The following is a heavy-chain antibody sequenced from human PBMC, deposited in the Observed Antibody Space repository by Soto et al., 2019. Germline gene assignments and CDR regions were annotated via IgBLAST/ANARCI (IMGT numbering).Heavy chain of an antibody. CDR1: GFTFSSYG. V-gene: IGHV3-33*01. J-gene: IGHJ4*02. D-gene: IGHD3-3*01. CDR2: IWYDGSNK. Sequence: GGSLRLSCAAAGFTFSSYGMHWVRQAPGKGLEWVAVIWYDGSNKYYADSVKGRFTISRDNSKNTLYLQMNSLSAEDTAVYYCAREGGYDFWSGHQFFDYWGQGTLVTVSS. CDR3: AREGGYDFWSGHQFFDY.